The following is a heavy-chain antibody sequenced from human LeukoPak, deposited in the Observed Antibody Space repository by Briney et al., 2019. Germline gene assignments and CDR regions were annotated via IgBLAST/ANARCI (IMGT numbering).Heavy chain of an antibody. CDR2: IYYSGST. CDR3: AAQWLERLNWFDP. CDR1: GGSITTTTYY. V-gene: IGHV4-39*01. Sequence: SETLSLTCTLSGGSITTTTYYWGWIRQPPGKGLEWIGSIYYSGSTYYNPSLKSRVTISVDTSKNQFSLKLSSVTAADTAVYYCAAQWLERLNWFDPWGQGTLVTVSS. D-gene: IGHD6-19*01. J-gene: IGHJ5*02.